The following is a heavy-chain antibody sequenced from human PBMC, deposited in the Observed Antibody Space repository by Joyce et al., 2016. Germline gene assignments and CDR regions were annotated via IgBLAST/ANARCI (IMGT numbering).Heavy chain of an antibody. CDR2: IHGSGSA. Sequence: QVQLQESGPGLVKPSQTLSLTCSVSGASVTIDDYYWLWMRQHPGEALEWLGYIHGSGSAYYTSSRESGCTIAVDTSKNHFSLKLTSVTAADTAVYYCASFPRGISGSTFYFDHWGQGILVTVSS. CDR1: GASVTIDDYY. D-gene: IGHD5-12*01. CDR3: ASFPRGISGSTFYFDH. J-gene: IGHJ4*02. V-gene: IGHV4-31*03.